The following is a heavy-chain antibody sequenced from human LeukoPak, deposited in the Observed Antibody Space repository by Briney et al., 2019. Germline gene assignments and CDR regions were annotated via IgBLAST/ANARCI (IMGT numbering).Heavy chain of an antibody. CDR1: GYTFTSYG. V-gene: IGHV1-18*01. J-gene: IGHJ4*02. CDR2: ISAYNGNT. Sequence: ASVKVSCKASGYTFTSYGISWVRQAPGQGLEWMGWISAYNGNTNYAQKPQGRVTMTTDTSTSTAYMELRSLRSDDTAVYYCARVHRSYDYVWGSYRQALLNWGQGTLVTVSS. CDR3: ARVHRSYDYVWGSYRQALLN. D-gene: IGHD3-16*02.